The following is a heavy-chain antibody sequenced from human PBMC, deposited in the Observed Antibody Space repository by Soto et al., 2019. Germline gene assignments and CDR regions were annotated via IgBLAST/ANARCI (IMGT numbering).Heavy chain of an antibody. J-gene: IGHJ1*01. CDR1: GFSFGAYS. V-gene: IGHV3-21*02. Sequence: EVQLVESGGGLVRPGGSLRLSCATSGFSFGAYSLNWVRQAPGKGLEWVSYISSSSTYKYYADSVKGRFTISRENAKDSMYLQMNSLRVEDTARYYCARDDSGVPPQYFQDWGQGSLVCVSS. D-gene: IGHD2-21*02. CDR2: ISSSSTYK. CDR3: ARDDSGVPPQYFQD.